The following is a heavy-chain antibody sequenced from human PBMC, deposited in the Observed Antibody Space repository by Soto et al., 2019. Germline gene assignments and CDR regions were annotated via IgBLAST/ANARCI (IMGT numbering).Heavy chain of an antibody. Sequence: GGSLRLSCAASGFTFISYGMHWVRQAPGKGLEWVAVIWYDGSNKYYADSVKGRFTISRDNSKNTLYLQMNSLRAEYTAVYYCARVARTYYYGSGSGGSLDYWGQGTLVTVSS. V-gene: IGHV3-33*01. D-gene: IGHD3-10*01. J-gene: IGHJ4*02. CDR2: IWYDGSNK. CDR1: GFTFISYG. CDR3: ARVARTYYYGSGSGGSLDY.